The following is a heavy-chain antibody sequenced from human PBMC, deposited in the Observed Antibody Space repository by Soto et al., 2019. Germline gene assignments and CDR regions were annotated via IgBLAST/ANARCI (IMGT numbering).Heavy chain of an antibody. CDR1: GYTFTSYG. D-gene: IGHD1-26*01. Sequence: QVQLVQSGAEVKKPGASVKVSCKASGYTFTSYGISWVRQAPGQGLEWMGWISAYNGNTNYAQKLQGRVTMTTDTSTSTADMELRSLRSDDTAVYYCAREWEPTYYYYYGMDVWGQGTTVTVSS. V-gene: IGHV1-18*04. J-gene: IGHJ6*02. CDR2: ISAYNGNT. CDR3: AREWEPTYYYYYGMDV.